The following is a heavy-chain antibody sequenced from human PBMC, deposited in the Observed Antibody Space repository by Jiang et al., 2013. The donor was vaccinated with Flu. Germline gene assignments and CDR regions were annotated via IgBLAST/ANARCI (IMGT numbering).Heavy chain of an antibody. Sequence: GAEVKKPGASVKVSCKASGYTFTSYYMHWVRQAPGQGLEWMGIINPSGGSTSYAQKFQGRVTMTRDTSTSTVYMELSSLRSEDTAVYYCARAGHLIAVAPKDAFDIWGQGTMVTVSS. CDR3: ARAGHLIAVAPKDAFDI. CDR1: GYTFTSYY. CDR2: INPSGGST. D-gene: IGHD6-19*01. J-gene: IGHJ3*02. V-gene: IGHV1-46*01.